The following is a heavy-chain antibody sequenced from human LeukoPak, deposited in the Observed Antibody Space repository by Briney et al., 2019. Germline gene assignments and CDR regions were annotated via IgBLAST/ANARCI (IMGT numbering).Heavy chain of an antibody. Sequence: PGGSLRLSCAASGFTFSSYGMHWVRQAPGKGLEWVAVIWYDGSNKYYADSVKGRFTISRDNSKNTLYLQMNSLRAEDTAVYYCARDPLYCSSTSCQNLYYYYYYGMDVRGQGTTVTVSS. CDR2: IWYDGSNK. CDR3: ARDPLYCSSTSCQNLYYYYYYGMDV. D-gene: IGHD2-2*01. V-gene: IGHV3-33*01. CDR1: GFTFSSYG. J-gene: IGHJ6*02.